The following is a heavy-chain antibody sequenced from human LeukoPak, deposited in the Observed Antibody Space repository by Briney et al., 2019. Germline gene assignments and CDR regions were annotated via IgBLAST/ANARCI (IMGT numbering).Heavy chain of an antibody. Sequence: GGSLRLSCAASGFTFSSYWMHWVRQAPGKGLVWVSRINSDGSSTSYADSVKGRFTISRDNAKNTLYLHMNSLRAEDTAVYYCARDQGSGWVFDYWGQGTLVTVSS. D-gene: IGHD6-19*01. J-gene: IGHJ4*02. CDR2: INSDGSST. CDR3: ARDQGSGWVFDY. V-gene: IGHV3-74*01. CDR1: GFTFSSYW.